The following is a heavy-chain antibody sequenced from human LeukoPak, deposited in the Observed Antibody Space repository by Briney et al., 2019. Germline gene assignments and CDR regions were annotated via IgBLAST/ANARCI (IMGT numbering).Heavy chain of an antibody. D-gene: IGHD1-26*01. Sequence: PSETLSLTCTVSGGSISSGDFYWSWIRQPPGEGLQWIGSIYSTGSTNYNPSLKSRVTISVDTSKNLFSLKLSSVTAADTAVYYCATNFRIVGANNAFDIWGQGTMATVSS. CDR3: ATNFRIVGANNAFDI. V-gene: IGHV4-30-4*08. J-gene: IGHJ3*02. CDR2: IYSTGST. CDR1: GGSISSGDFY.